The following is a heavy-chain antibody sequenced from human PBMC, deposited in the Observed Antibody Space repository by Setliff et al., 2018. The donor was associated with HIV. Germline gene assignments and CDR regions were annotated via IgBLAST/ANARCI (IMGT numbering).Heavy chain of an antibody. CDR2: IRLPRCGT. J-gene: IGHJ5*02. Sequence: ASVKVSCKASPNSFSDDYMNWVRQAPGQRPEWMGWIRLPRCGTKYAQKFQGRVSLTWDTSISTGYMELRRLRSDDTAIYYCVTSPGSFLAQDATEAGDAWGQGSLVTVSS. D-gene: IGHD6-13*01. CDR3: VTSPGSFLAQDATEAGDA. CDR1: PNSFSDDY. V-gene: IGHV1-2*02.